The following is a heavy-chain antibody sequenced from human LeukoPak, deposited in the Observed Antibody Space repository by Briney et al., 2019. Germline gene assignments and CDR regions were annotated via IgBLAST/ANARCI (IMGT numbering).Heavy chain of an antibody. D-gene: IGHD6-6*01. V-gene: IGHV4-30-2*01. Sequence: SQTLSLTCAVSGGSISSGGYSWSWIRQPPGKGLEWIGYIYHSGGTYYNPSLKSRVTISVDRSKNQFSLKLSSVTAADTAVYYCARHSARLDWFDPWGQGTLVTVSS. CDR2: IYHSGGT. CDR3: ARHSARLDWFDP. CDR1: GGSISSGGYS. J-gene: IGHJ5*02.